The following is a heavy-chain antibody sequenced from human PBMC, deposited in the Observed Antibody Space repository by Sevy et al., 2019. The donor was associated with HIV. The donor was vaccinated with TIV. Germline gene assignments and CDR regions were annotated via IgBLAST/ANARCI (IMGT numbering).Heavy chain of an antibody. CDR2: ISYDGSNK. Sequence: GGSLRLSCAASGFTFSSYGMHWVRQAPGKGLEWVAVISYDGSNKYYADSVKGRFTISRDNSKNTLYLQMNSLRAEDTAVYYCAKGAGYYDSSGPSAYWGQGTLVSVSS. J-gene: IGHJ4*02. CDR1: GFTFSSYG. V-gene: IGHV3-30*18. D-gene: IGHD3-22*01. CDR3: AKGAGYYDSSGPSAY.